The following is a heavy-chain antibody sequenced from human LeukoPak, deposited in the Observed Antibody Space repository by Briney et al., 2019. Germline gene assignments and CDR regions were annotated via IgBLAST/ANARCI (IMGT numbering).Heavy chain of an antibody. CDR2: IYYSGST. D-gene: IGHD1-1*01. V-gene: IGHV4-39*07. Sequence: SETLSLTCTVSGGSISSSSSYWGWIRQPPGKGLEWIGSIYYSGSTYYNPSLKSRVTITVDTSKNQSSLKLSSVTAADAAVYYCVTDASPYRNTYWGQGTLVTVSS. CDR3: VTDASPYRNTY. CDR1: GGSISSSSSY. J-gene: IGHJ4*02.